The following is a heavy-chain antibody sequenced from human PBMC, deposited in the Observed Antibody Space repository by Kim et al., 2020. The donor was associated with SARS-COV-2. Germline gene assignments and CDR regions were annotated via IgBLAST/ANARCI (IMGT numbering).Heavy chain of an antibody. CDR2: ITAVKGDT. D-gene: IGHD6-13*01. CDR3: ARDSWALDY. J-gene: IGHJ4*02. Sequence: ASVKVSCKASGYTFNNYAMHWVRQAPGQRLEWMGWITAVKGDTKYSQKFQGRVTITRDTSASTAYMDLSSLKSEDTAVYYCARDSWALDYWGQGTLVTVS. V-gene: IGHV1-3*01. CDR1: GYTFNNYA.